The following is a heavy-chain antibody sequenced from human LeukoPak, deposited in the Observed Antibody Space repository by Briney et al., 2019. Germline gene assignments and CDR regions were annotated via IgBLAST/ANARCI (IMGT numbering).Heavy chain of an antibody. CDR2: IYTGGST. D-gene: IGHD1-1*01. V-gene: IGHV4-4*07. Sequence: SETLSLTCTVSGGSISRYYWSWIRQPAGKGLEWIGRIYTGGSTNYNPSLKSRVTISVDTSKNQFSLKLSSVTAADTAVYYCARRERGSWFDPWGQGTLVTVSS. CDR3: ARRERGSWFDP. CDR1: GGSISRYY. J-gene: IGHJ5*02.